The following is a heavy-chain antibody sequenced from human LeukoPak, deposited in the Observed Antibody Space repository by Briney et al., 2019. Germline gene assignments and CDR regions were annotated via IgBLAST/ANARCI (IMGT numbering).Heavy chain of an antibody. CDR3: AREPTGSYSFDF. CDR2: IYNSGST. Sequence: SETLSLTCTVSGGSISSYYWSWIRQHPGKGLEWIGYIYNSGSTYYNPSLKSRVTISIDTSKRQFSLKLTSVTAADTAVYHCAREPTGSYSFDFWGQGTLVTVSS. J-gene: IGHJ4*02. V-gene: IGHV4-59*06. D-gene: IGHD1-26*01. CDR1: GGSISSYY.